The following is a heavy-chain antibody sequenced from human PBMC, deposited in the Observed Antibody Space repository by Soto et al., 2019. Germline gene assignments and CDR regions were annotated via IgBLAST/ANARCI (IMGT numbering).Heavy chain of an antibody. V-gene: IGHV4-59*01. D-gene: IGHD3-10*01. CDR3: ARARLSRSWWFDP. Sequence: SETLSLTCTVSGGSISSYYWSWVRQPPGKGLEWIGYIYYSGSTNYNPSLKSRVTISVDTSKNQFSLKLSSVTAADTAVYYCARARLSRSWWFDPWGQGTLVTVSS. J-gene: IGHJ5*02. CDR2: IYYSGST. CDR1: GGSISSYY.